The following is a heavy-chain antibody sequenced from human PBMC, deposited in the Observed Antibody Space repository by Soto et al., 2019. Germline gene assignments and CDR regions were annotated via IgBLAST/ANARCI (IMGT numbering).Heavy chain of an antibody. CDR3: ARFSAQRSAFDI. J-gene: IGHJ3*02. CDR2: IYYSGST. V-gene: IGHV4-39*01. Sequence: PSETLSLTCTVSGGSISSSSYYWGWIRQPPGKGLEWIGSIYYSGSTYYNPSLKSRVTISVDTSKNQFSLKLSSVTAADTAVYYCARFSAQRSAFDIWGQGTMVTVSS. CDR1: GGSISSSSYY. D-gene: IGHD6-25*01.